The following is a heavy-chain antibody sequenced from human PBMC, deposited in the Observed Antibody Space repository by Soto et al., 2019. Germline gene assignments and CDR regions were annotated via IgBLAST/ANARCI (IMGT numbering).Heavy chain of an antibody. J-gene: IGHJ4*02. D-gene: IGHD3-22*01. CDR3: AKASKITMIVAPDY. CDR1: GFTFSSYA. Sequence: GSLRLSCAASGFTFSSYAMSWVRQAPGKGLEWVSAISGSGGSTYYADSVKGRFTISRDNSKNTLYLQMNSLRAEDTAVYYCAKASKITMIVAPDYWGQGTLVTVSS. CDR2: ISGSGGST. V-gene: IGHV3-23*01.